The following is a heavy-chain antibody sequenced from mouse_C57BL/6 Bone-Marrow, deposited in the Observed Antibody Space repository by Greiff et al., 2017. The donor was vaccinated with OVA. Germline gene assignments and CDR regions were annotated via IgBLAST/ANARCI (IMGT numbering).Heavy chain of an antibody. D-gene: IGHD2-1*01. CDR2: ISSGGSYT. CDR1: GFTFSSYG. CDR3: ARHGNYAFAY. V-gene: IGHV5-6*01. J-gene: IGHJ3*01. Sequence: EVQGVESGGDLVKPGGSLKLSCAASGFTFSSYGMSWVRQTPDKRLEWVATISSGGSYTYYPDSVKGRFTISRDNAKNTLYLQMSSLKSEDTAMYYCARHGNYAFAYWGQGTLVTVSA.